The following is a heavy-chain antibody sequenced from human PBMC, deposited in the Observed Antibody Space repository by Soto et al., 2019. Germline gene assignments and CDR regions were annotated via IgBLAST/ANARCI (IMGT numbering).Heavy chain of an antibody. V-gene: IGHV4-31*03. CDR1: GGSISSGGYY. D-gene: IGHD3-22*01. CDR3: ARVWDSSGANCDY. CDR2: IYYSGST. Sequence: QVQLQESGPGLVKPSQTLSLTCTVSGGSISSGGYYWSWIRQHPGKGVEWIGYIYYSGSTYYNSSLKRRVTIPVDTAKNPVSLKLSSVTAADTAVYYCARVWDSSGANCDYWAEGALVTVSS. J-gene: IGHJ4*02.